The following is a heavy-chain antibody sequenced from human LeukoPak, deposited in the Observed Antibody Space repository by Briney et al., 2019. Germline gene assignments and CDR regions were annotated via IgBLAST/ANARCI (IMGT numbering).Heavy chain of an antibody. Sequence: SETLSLTCTVSGGSISSYYWSWIRQPPGKGLEWIGYIYYSGSTNYNPSLKSRVTISVDTSKNQFSLKLSSVTAADTAVYYCARDRSYAGYFDYWGQGTPVTVSS. CDR1: GGSISSYY. CDR3: ARDRSYAGYFDY. V-gene: IGHV4-59*01. J-gene: IGHJ4*02. CDR2: IYYSGST. D-gene: IGHD1-26*01.